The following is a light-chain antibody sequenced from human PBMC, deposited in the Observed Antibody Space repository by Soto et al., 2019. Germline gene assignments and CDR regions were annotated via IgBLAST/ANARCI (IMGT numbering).Light chain of an antibody. CDR1: RPVTSMY. CDR2: GVS. J-gene: IGKJ1*01. CDR3: QQYGSSPGT. V-gene: IGKV3-20*01. Sequence: EIVLTQSPVTLVLSPGERATLSCRASRPVTSMYLAWYQQKPGQAPRLLIYGVSSRATGIPDRFSGRGSGTDFTLTISRLEPEDSAVYYCQQYGSSPGTFGRGTKVEIK.